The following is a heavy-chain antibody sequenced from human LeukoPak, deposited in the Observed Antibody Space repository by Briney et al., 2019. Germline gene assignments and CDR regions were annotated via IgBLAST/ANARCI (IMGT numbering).Heavy chain of an antibody. CDR1: GYTFTSYD. CDR3: ARPYSSSPNDAFDI. J-gene: IGHJ3*02. V-gene: IGHV1-8*03. CDR2: VNPNSGNT. D-gene: IGHD6-6*01. Sequence: ASVKVSCKASGYTFTSYDINWVRQATGQGLEWMGWVNPNSGNTGYAQKFQGRVTITRNTSISTAYMELSSLRSEDTAVYYCARPYSSSPNDAFDIWGQGTMVTVSS.